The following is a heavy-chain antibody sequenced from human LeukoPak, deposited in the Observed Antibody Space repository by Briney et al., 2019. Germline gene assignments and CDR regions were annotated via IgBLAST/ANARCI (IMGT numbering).Heavy chain of an antibody. CDR3: ARDPSSSWYWFDP. CDR1: GYTFTGYY. CDR2: INPNSGGT. V-gene: IGHV1-2*02. Sequence: ASVKVSCKASGYTFTGYYMHWVRQAPGQGLEWMGWINPNSGGTNYAQKFQGRVTMTRDTSISTAYMELSRLRSDATAVYYCARDPSSSWYWFDPWGQGTLVTVSS. D-gene: IGHD6-13*01. J-gene: IGHJ5*02.